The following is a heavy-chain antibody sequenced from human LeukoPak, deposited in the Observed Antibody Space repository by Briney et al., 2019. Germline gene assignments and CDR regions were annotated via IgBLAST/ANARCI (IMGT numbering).Heavy chain of an antibody. V-gene: IGHV4-39*07. CDR2: IFYSGST. Sequence: SETLSLTCTVSGGSISTSNYYWGWIRQPPGKGLEWIGNIFYSGSTYYSPSLKSRVTISLDTSKNQFSLRLSSVTAADTAVYYCARSEDHSPSGSYQTFDFWGQGTLVTVSS. CDR1: GGSISTSNYY. D-gene: IGHD3-10*01. J-gene: IGHJ4*02. CDR3: ARSEDHSPSGSYQTFDF.